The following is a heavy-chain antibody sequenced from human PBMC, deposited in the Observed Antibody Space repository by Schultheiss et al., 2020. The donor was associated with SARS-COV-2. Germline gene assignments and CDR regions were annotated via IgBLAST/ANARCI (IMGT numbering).Heavy chain of an antibody. V-gene: IGHV4-61*03. CDR3: ARIRGTYYRAFDF. CDR2: IYYSGST. Sequence: SETLSLTCTVSGGSISSGGYYWSWIRQPPGKGLEWIGYIYYSGSTNYNPSLKSRVTISVDTSKIHFSLKLSSVTAADTAVYYCARIRGTYYRAFDFWGQGTLVTVSS. D-gene: IGHD1-26*01. CDR1: GGSISSGGYY. J-gene: IGHJ4*02.